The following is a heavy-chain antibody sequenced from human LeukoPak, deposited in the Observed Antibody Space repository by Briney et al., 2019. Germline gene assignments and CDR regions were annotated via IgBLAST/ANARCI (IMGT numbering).Heavy chain of an antibody. J-gene: IGHJ4*02. CDR3: VRGYFFDY. CDR2: ISPSDSDT. Sequence: GESLKISCKGSGYSFTTYWIGWVRQMPGKGLEWLGIISPSDSDTKYSPSFQGQVTISADKSTSTAYLQWSSLKASDTAMYYCVRGYFFDYWGQGTLVTVSP. D-gene: IGHD3-22*01. V-gene: IGHV5-51*01. CDR1: GYSFTTYW.